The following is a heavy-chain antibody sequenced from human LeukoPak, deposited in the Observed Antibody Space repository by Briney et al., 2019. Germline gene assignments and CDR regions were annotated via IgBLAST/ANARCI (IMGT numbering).Heavy chain of an antibody. V-gene: IGHV4-4*07. J-gene: IGHJ4*02. CDR2: MHTSGST. D-gene: IGHD6-6*01. CDR3: ARGVAPRRFDY. CDR1: GGSIISYY. Sequence: SETLSLTCTVSGGSIISYYWNWIRQPAGRGLEWIGRMHTSGSTNYNPSLKSRVTMSVDTSKNQLSLKLTSVTAADTAVYYYARGVAPRRFDYWGQGTLVTVSS.